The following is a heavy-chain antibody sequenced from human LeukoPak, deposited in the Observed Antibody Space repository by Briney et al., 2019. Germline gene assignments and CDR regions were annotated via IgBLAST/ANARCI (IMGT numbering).Heavy chain of an antibody. Sequence: GSLRLSCAASGFTFSSYSMNWVRQAPGKGLEWVSSISSSSSYIYYADSVKGRFTISRDNAKNSLYLQMNSLRAEDTAVYYCARDDLTYYDFWSGSGPTNWFDPWGQGTLVTVSS. J-gene: IGHJ5*02. CDR3: ARDDLTYYDFWSGSGPTNWFDP. V-gene: IGHV3-21*01. D-gene: IGHD3-3*01. CDR2: ISSSSSYI. CDR1: GFTFSSYS.